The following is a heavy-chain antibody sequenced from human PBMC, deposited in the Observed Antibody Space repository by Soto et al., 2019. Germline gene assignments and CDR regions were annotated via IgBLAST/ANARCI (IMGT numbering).Heavy chain of an antibody. CDR3: AREYREYYYDSSGYYPSAFDT. CDR1: GYTFTSYG. Sequence: ASVKVSCKASGYTFTSYGISWVRQAPGQGLEWMGWISAYNGNTNYAQKLQGRVTMTTDTSTSTAYMELRSLRSDDTAVYYCAREYREYYYDSSGYYPSAFDTWGQGTMVTVSS. J-gene: IGHJ3*02. CDR2: ISAYNGNT. D-gene: IGHD3-22*01. V-gene: IGHV1-18*01.